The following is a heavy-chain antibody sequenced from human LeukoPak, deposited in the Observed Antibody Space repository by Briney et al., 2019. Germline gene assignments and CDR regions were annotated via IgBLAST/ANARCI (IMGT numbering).Heavy chain of an antibody. Sequence: PGGSLRLSCAASGFTFSSSVMSWVRQAPGKGLEWVSVITGGSSTIYYADSVKGRFTISRDNSHNTLYLQMNSLRAEDTAVYYCAKEFYYERKYFFDHWGQGTLVTVSS. CDR3: AKEFYYERKYFFDH. CDR1: GFTFSSSV. CDR2: ITGGSSTI. V-gene: IGHV3-23*01. J-gene: IGHJ4*02. D-gene: IGHD3-22*01.